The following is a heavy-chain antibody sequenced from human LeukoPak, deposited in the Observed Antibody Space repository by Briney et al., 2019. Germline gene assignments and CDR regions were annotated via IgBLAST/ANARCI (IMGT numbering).Heavy chain of an antibody. Sequence: QPGGSLKLSCEASGFTFSNYGMSWVRQAPGKGLEWVSGISASGTSTYYADSVKGRFTISRDNSKNTLYLQMNSLGDEDTAVYYCANFIVATISHYWGQGTLVAVSS. CDR1: GFTFSNYG. CDR3: ANFIVATISHY. D-gene: IGHD5-12*01. J-gene: IGHJ4*02. CDR2: ISASGTST. V-gene: IGHV3-23*01.